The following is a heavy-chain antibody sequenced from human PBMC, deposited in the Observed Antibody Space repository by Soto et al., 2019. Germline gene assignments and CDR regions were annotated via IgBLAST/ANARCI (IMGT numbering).Heavy chain of an antibody. V-gene: IGHV1-69*02. Sequence: QVQLVQSGAEVKKPGSSEKVSCKASGGTFSSYTISWVRQAPGQGLEWMGRIIPILGIANYAQKFQGRDTITADKSTSTAYMELSSLRSEDTAVYYCARAHPYGDYAEDAFDIWGQGTMVTVSS. CDR2: IIPILGIA. J-gene: IGHJ3*02. CDR1: GGTFSSYT. CDR3: ARAHPYGDYAEDAFDI. D-gene: IGHD4-17*01.